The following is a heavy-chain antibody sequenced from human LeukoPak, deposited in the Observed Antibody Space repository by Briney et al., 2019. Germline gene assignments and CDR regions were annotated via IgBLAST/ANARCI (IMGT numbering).Heavy chain of an antibody. J-gene: IGHJ4*02. CDR1: GFTFDDYG. D-gene: IGHD2-2*01. V-gene: IGHV3-20*04. CDR3: ARDPLGYCSSTSCFDYFDY. CDR2: INWNGGST. Sequence: GGSLRLSCAASGFTFDDYGMSWVRQAPGKGLEWVSGINWNGGSTGYADSVKGGFTISRDNAKNSLYLQMNSLRAEDTDLYYCARDPLGYCSSTSCFDYFDYWGQGTLVTVSS.